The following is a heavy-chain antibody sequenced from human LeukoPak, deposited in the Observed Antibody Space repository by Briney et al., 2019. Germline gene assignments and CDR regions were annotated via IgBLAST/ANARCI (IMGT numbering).Heavy chain of an antibody. J-gene: IGHJ4*02. CDR1: GFTFDEHA. D-gene: IGHD2-2*01. V-gene: IGHV3-33*08. Sequence: GGSLRLSCAASGFTFDEHAMHWVRQGPGKGLEWVAVIWYDGSNKYYADSVKGRFTISRDNSKNTLYLQMNSLRAEDTAVYYCARGGDIVVVPAAYFDYWGQGTLVTVSS. CDR2: IWYDGSNK. CDR3: ARGGDIVVVPAAYFDY.